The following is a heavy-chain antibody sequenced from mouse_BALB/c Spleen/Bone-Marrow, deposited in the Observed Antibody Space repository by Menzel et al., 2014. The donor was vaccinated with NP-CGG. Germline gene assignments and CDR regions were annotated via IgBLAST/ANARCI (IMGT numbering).Heavy chain of an antibody. Sequence: EVKVVESGGGLVQPGGSLKLPCATSGFTFSDYYMYWVRQTPEKRLEWVAYISNGGGSTYYPDTVKGRFTISRDNAKNTLYLQMSRLKSEDTAMYYCARHSDYDYFDYWGQGTTLTVSS. CDR3: ARHSDYDYFDY. D-gene: IGHD2-4*01. V-gene: IGHV5-12*02. CDR1: GFTFSDYY. J-gene: IGHJ2*01. CDR2: ISNGGGST.